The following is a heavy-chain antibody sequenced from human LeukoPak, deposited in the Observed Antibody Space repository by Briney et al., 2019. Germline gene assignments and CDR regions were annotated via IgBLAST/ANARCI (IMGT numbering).Heavy chain of an antibody. D-gene: IGHD3-10*01. J-gene: IGHJ5*02. V-gene: IGHV4-61*01. Sequence: SETLSLTCTVSGGSISSSSYYWGWIRQPPGKGLEWIGYIYYSGSTNYNPSLKSRVTISVDTSKNQFSLKLSSVTAADTAVYYCARDHNDLLWFGELQIHPDWFDPWGQGTLVTVSS. CDR2: IYYSGST. CDR1: GGSISSSSYY. CDR3: ARDHNDLLWFGELQIHPDWFDP.